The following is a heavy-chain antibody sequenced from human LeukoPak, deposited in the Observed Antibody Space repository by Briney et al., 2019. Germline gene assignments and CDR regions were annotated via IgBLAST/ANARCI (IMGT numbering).Heavy chain of an antibody. CDR2: ISYSGST. Sequence: SATLSLTCKVSGGSIRSYYWSWIRQPPGKGLEWIGHISYSGSTTHNPSLTGRVTISVDTSKNQFSLKLGSVTAADTAVYYCARDTGAATSYYGAGSYSYGMDVWGKGTTVTVSS. V-gene: IGHV4-59*01. CDR3: ARDTGAATSYYGAGSYSYGMDV. CDR1: GGSIRSYY. D-gene: IGHD3-10*01. J-gene: IGHJ6*04.